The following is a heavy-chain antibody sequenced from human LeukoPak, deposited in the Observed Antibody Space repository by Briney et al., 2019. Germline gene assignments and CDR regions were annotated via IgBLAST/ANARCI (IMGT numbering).Heavy chain of an antibody. D-gene: IGHD3-16*02. CDR3: ARRGPPYYDYVWGSYRSFYFDY. CDR1: GGTFSSYA. J-gene: IGHJ4*02. CDR2: INAGNGNT. V-gene: IGHV1-3*01. Sequence: ASVKVSCKASGGTFSSYAISWVRQAPGQRLEWMGWINAGNGNTKYSQKFQGRVTITRDTSASTAYMELSSLRSEDTAVYYCARRGPPYYDYVWGSYRSFYFDYWGQGTLVTVSS.